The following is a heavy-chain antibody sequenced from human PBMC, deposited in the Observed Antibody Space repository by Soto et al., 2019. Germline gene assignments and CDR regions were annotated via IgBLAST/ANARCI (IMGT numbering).Heavy chain of an antibody. V-gene: IGHV3-7*05. J-gene: IGHJ4*02. D-gene: IGHD3-10*01. Sequence: ESGGGLVQPGGSLRLSCVASGFSFSNYWMSWVRQAPGQGQEWVASINQDGGQEWYVDSVKGRFTISRDNAKNSVYLQMNSLRDEDTAVYYCAKAPRGSGRDYYFDSWGQGTLITVSS. CDR3: AKAPRGSGRDYYFDS. CDR1: GFSFSNYW. CDR2: INQDGGQE.